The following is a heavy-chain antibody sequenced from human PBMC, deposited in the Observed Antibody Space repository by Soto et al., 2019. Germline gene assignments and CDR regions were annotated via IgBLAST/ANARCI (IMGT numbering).Heavy chain of an antibody. CDR1: GFTVSSSY. CDR2: IYTGGVT. D-gene: IGHD1-26*01. V-gene: IGHV3-53*01. J-gene: IGHJ5*02. CDR3: VRDSYGTA. Sequence: EVQLVESGGGLIQPGGSLRLSCAASGFTVSSSYMSWVRQAPGKGLEWVSIIYTGGVTYYADSVKGRFTISRDDSKNTLFLQMDGLRVEDTAIYYCVRDSYGTAWGQGTQVTVSS.